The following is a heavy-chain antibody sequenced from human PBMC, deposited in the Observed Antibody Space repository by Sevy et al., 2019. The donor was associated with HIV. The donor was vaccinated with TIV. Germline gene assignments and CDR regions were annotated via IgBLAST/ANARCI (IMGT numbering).Heavy chain of an antibody. Sequence: GGSLRLSCVASGFTFSSYAMSWVRQAPGKGLEWVSAIGGSGGSTYYADSVKDRFTISRDNSKNTLYLQMNSLRAEDTAVYYCAKRPDFGVVIPTGVMDVWGQGTTVTVSS. J-gene: IGHJ6*02. CDR2: IGGSGGST. CDR3: AKRPDFGVVIPTGVMDV. D-gene: IGHD3-3*01. CDR1: GFTFSSYA. V-gene: IGHV3-23*01.